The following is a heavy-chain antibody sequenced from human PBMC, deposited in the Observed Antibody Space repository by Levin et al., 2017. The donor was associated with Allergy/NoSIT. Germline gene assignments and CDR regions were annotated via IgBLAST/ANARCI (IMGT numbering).Heavy chain of an antibody. Sequence: SGPTLVKPTQTLTLTCTLSGFSVSTSGVGVGWIRQPPGKALEWLALIYWDDDKRYSPSLNNRVTITKDASKNQVVLTMTNMDPVDTATYYCAHRPDPMSAARGPNFFDYWGQGILVTVSS. CDR1: GFSVSTSGVG. CDR2: IYWDDDK. D-gene: IGHD2-15*01. J-gene: IGHJ4*02. CDR3: AHRPDPMSAARGPNFFDY. V-gene: IGHV2-5*02.